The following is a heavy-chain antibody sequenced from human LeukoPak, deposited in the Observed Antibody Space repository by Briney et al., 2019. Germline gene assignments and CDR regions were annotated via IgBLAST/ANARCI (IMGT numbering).Heavy chain of an antibody. J-gene: IGHJ4*02. CDR3: AKGATLPAAIWMGDY. D-gene: IGHD2-2*02. Sequence: GGSLRLSCAASGFTFSSYAMSWVRQAPGKGLEWVSAISGSGGSTYYADSVKGRFTSSRENSKNTLYLQMNSLRAEDTAVYYCAKGATLPAAIWMGDYWGQGTLVTVSS. CDR1: GFTFSSYA. CDR2: ISGSGGST. V-gene: IGHV3-23*01.